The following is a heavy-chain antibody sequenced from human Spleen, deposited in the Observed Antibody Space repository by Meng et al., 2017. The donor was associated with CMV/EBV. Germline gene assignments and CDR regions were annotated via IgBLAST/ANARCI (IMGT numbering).Heavy chain of an antibody. V-gene: IGHV4-59*01. D-gene: IGHD6-19*01. CDR3: ARGHSSGWYGVTQWFDP. CDR2: IYYTGST. Sequence: SETLSLTCTVSGGSISSYYWSWIRQPPGKGLEWIGYIYYTGSTNYNPSLKSRVTISVDTSKNQFSLKLSSVTAADTAVYYCARGHSSGWYGVTQWFDPWGQGTLVTVPQ. J-gene: IGHJ5*02. CDR1: GGSISSYY.